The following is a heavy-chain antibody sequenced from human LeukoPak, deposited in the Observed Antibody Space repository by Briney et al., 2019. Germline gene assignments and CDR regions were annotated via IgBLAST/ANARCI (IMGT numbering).Heavy chain of an antibody. Sequence: ASVKVSCKASGYTFTSYYMHWVRQAPGQGLEWMGIINPSGGSTRYVQKFQGRVTMTRDTSTSTVYMELSSLRPEDTAVYYCARNPVTTKYFDYWGQGTLVTVSS. J-gene: IGHJ4*02. CDR3: ARNPVTTKYFDY. V-gene: IGHV1-46*01. D-gene: IGHD4-17*01. CDR1: GYTFTSYY. CDR2: INPSGGST.